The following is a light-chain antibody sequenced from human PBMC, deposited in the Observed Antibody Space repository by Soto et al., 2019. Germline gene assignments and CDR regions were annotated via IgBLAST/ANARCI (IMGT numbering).Light chain of an antibody. Sequence: EIVMTQSPATLSVSPGERATLSCRASQSVSSNLAWYQKKPGQAPRLLIYGASTWATGIPARFSGSGSGTEFTLTISSLQSEDFAVYYCQQYINWPLTFGGGTKVEIE. CDR3: QQYINWPLT. V-gene: IGKV3-15*01. CDR1: QSVSSN. J-gene: IGKJ4*01. CDR2: GAS.